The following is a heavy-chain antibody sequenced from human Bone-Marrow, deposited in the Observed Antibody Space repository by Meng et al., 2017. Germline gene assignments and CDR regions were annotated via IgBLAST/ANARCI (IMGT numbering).Heavy chain of an antibody. J-gene: IGHJ4*02. CDR2: IKQDGSEK. Sequence: GESLKISCAVSGFTFSSYWMSWVRQAPGKGLEWVATIKQDGSEKSYVDSVKGRFTISRDNAKNSLYLQMNSLRAEDTAVYYCARAGYCSGGSCPDYWGQGTLVTVSS. CDR3: ARAGYCSGGSCPDY. V-gene: IGHV3-7*01. CDR1: GFTFSSYW. D-gene: IGHD2-15*01.